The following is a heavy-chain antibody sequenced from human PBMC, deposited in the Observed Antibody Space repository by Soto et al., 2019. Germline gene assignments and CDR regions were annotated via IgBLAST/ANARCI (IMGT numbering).Heavy chain of an antibody. CDR3: AKAAKKGIAAAGSYYMDV. D-gene: IGHD6-13*01. Sequence: ASVTVSCKASGYTFTGYYMHWVRQAPGQGLEWMGWINPNSGGTNYAQKFQGWVTMTRDTSISTAYMELSRLRSDDTAVYYCAKAAKKGIAAAGSYYMDVWGKGTTVTVSS. V-gene: IGHV1-2*04. J-gene: IGHJ6*03. CDR1: GYTFTGYY. CDR2: INPNSGGT.